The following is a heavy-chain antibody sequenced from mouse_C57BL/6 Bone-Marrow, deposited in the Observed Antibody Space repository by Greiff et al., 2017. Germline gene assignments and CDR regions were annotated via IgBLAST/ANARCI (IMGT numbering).Heavy chain of an antibody. D-gene: IGHD2-4*01. V-gene: IGHV1-58*01. CDR2: IYIGNGYT. CDR1: GYTFTSYG. J-gene: IGHJ4*01. Sequence: VQLQQSGAELVRPGSSVKMSCKTSGYTFTSYGINWVKQRPGQGLEWIGYIYIGNGYTEYNEKFKGKATLTSDTSSSTAYMQLSSLTSEDSAIYFGASWDYDYDGAMDYWGQGTSVTVSS. CDR3: ASWDYDYDGAMDY.